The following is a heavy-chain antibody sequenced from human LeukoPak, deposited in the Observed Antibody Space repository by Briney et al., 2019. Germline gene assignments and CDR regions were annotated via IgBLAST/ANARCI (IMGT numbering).Heavy chain of an antibody. CDR1: GFTFSSFG. CDR2: ISYDGSNK. CDR3: AKTTAACTVGDCYLWYFDL. J-gene: IGHJ2*01. V-gene: IGHV3-30*18. Sequence: PGGSLRLSCAASGFTFSSFGMHWVRQAPGKGLEWVAVISYDGSNKYYADSVKGRFTISRDNSKNTLYLQMNSLTAEDTAVYYCAKTTAACTVGDCYLWYFDLWGRGTLVTVSS. D-gene: IGHD2-21*02.